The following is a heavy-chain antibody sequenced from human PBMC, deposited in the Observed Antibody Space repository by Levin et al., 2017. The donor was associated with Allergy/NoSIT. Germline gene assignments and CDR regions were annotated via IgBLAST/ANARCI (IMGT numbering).Heavy chain of an antibody. CDR2: ISGSGGST. CDR1: GFTFSSYA. D-gene: IGHD2-15*01. J-gene: IGHJ4*02. CDR3: AKGVAPMTDDYFDY. Sequence: LSRTCAASGFTFSSYAMSWVRQAPGKGLEWVSAISGSGGSTYYADSVKGRFTISRDNSKNTLYLQMNSLRAEDTAVYYCAKGVAPMTDDYFDYWGQGTLVTVSS. V-gene: IGHV3-23*01.